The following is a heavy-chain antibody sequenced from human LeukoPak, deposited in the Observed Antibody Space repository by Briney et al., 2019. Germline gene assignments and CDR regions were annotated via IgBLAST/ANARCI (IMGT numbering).Heavy chain of an antibody. Sequence: GESLKISCKGSGYSFTSYWIGWVRQMPGKGLEWMGIIYPGDSDTRYSPSFQGQVTISAEKSISTAYLQWSSMKASDTAMYYCARRIAAADNWFDPWGQGTLVTVSS. CDR1: GYSFTSYW. CDR3: ARRIAAADNWFDP. J-gene: IGHJ5*02. D-gene: IGHD6-13*01. V-gene: IGHV5-51*01. CDR2: IYPGDSDT.